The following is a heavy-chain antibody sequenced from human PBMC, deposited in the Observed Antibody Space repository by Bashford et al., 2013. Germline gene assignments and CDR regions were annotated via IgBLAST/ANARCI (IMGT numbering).Heavy chain of an antibody. CDR1: GGAFTTYA. Sequence: SVKVSCKASGGAFTTYAISWVRQGPGQGLEWMGGIIPFFGTVKYAQRFQGRVTITADESTSTAYMELSSLRSEDTAVYYCARKTRNWFDPWGQGTPVTVSS. CDR2: IIPFFGTV. CDR3: ARKTRNWFDP. J-gene: IGHJ5*02. V-gene: IGHV1-69*13.